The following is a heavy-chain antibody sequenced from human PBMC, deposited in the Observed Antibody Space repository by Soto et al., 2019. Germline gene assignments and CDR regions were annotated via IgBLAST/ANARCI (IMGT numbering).Heavy chain of an antibody. CDR2: ISGSGGST. J-gene: IGHJ4*02. V-gene: IGHV3-23*01. Sequence: GGSLRLSCAASGFTFSSYAMSWVRQAPGKGLERVSAISGSGGSTYYADSVKGRFTIARDNSKNTLYLQMNSLRAEDTAVYYCAKSTPEDIPMGSFYCWGRGTLVTVSS. D-gene: IGHD2-15*01. CDR3: AKSTPEDIPMGSFYC. CDR1: GFTFSSYA.